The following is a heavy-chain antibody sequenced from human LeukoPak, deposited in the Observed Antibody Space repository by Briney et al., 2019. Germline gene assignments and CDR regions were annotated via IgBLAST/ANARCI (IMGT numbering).Heavy chain of an antibody. V-gene: IGHV4-59*01. CDR2: IYYSGST. D-gene: IGHD3-10*01. J-gene: IGHJ4*02. CDR1: GGSISSYY. Sequence: SETLSLTCIVPGGSISSYYWSWIRQPPGKGLEWIGYIYYSGSTNYNPSLKSRVTISVDTSKNQFSLKLSSVTAADTAVYYCARVTPSSMVRGVGFDYWGQGTLVTVSS. CDR3: ARVTPSSMVRGVGFDY.